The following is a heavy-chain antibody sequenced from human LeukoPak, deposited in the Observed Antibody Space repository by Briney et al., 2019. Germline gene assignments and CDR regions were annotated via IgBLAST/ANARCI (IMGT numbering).Heavy chain of an antibody. J-gene: IGHJ4*02. V-gene: IGHV4-39*01. D-gene: IGHD3-22*01. CDR2: MYYSGST. Sequence: PSETLSPTCTVSGDAITGSSYYWGWIRQPPGKGLEWIGSMYYSGSTFSNPSLRSRVNMSADTSKNQFSLKLSSVTAADTAVYYCARQYYDRTGYYYFDNWSQGTQVTVSS. CDR1: GDAITGSSYY. CDR3: ARQYYDRTGYYYFDN.